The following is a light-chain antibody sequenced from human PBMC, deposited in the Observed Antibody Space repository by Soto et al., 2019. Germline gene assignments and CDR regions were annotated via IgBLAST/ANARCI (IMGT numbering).Light chain of an antibody. CDR2: GAS. CDR3: QKYDSAPIT. V-gene: IGKV1-27*01. J-gene: IGKJ3*01. Sequence: DIQMTQSPSSLSASVGDRVTITCRASQGVGNYLAWYQQKPGKVPNVLIYGASTLQSEVPSRFSGSGFGTVFTLTITSLQPEDVATYYCQKYDSAPITFGPGTKVDIK. CDR1: QGVGNY.